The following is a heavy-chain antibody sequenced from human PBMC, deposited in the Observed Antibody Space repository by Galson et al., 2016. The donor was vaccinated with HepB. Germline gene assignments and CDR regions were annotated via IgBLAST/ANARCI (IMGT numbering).Heavy chain of an antibody. CDR2: ISVTGDSA. D-gene: IGHD3-16*01. Sequence: SLRLSCAASRFTFSSYVMTWVRQPPGKGLEWVSTISVTGDSAYYADSVKGRFTISRDNSENTLFLQMNSLRAEDTAVYYCARMSGEWRTMPHPLYFYNGMDVWGQGTTVTVSS. J-gene: IGHJ6*02. V-gene: IGHV3-23*01. CDR1: RFTFSSYV. CDR3: ARMSGEWRTMPHPLYFYNGMDV.